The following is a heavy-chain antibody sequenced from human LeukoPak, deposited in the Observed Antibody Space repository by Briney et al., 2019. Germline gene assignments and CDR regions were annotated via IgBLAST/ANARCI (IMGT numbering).Heavy chain of an antibody. V-gene: IGHV1-24*01. CDR1: GYTLTELS. CDR3: ARDRDAEYFQH. CDR2: FDPEDGET. D-gene: IGHD3-10*01. Sequence: ASVKVSCKVSGYTLTELSMHWVRQAPGKGLEWMGGFDPEDGETIYAQKFQGRVTITADKSTSTAYMELSSLRSEDTAVYYCARDRDAEYFQHWGQGTLVTVSS. J-gene: IGHJ1*01.